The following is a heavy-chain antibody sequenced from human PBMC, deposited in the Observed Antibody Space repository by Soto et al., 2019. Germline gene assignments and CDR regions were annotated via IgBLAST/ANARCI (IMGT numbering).Heavy chain of an antibody. CDR3: ARDSGLGGYCSGGSCYDDAFDI. CDR1: GGSISSGGYY. CDR2: MYYSGNT. D-gene: IGHD2-15*01. Sequence: QVQLQESGPGLVKPSQTLSLTCTVSGGSISSGGYYWSWIRQHPGKGLEWIGYMYYSGNTYYNPSLKSRVTISVDTSKNQFSLKLSPVTAADTAVYYCARDSGLGGYCSGGSCYDDAFDIWGQGTMVTVSS. J-gene: IGHJ3*02. V-gene: IGHV4-31*03.